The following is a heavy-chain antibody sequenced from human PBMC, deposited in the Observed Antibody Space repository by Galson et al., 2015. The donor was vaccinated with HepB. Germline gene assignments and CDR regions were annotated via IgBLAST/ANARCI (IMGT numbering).Heavy chain of an antibody. CDR1: EFTFSNYA. V-gene: IGHV3-23*01. CDR3: ARVVEGAKYYFDY. D-gene: IGHD4/OR15-4a*01. CDR2: ISGDGTGT. J-gene: IGHJ4*02. Sequence: SLRLSCAASEFTFSNYAMRWVRQAPGKGLEWVSAISGDGTGTYYADSVEGRFTVSRDNSKNTLYLQMDGLRAEDTALYYCARVVEGAKYYFDYWGQGTLVTVSS.